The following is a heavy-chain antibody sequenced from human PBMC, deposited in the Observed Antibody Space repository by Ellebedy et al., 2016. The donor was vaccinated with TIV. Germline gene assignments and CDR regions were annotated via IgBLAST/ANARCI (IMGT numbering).Heavy chain of an antibody. D-gene: IGHD2-21*02. Sequence: GESLKISCVASGFRLSTHGMHWVRQAPGKGLEWVAFKRFDGRMEYNGDSVKGRFIISRDVSKNTLYLQMNRLRAEDTAMYYCAKDAVVATAHQGYLDSWGQGTLVTVSS. CDR1: GFRLSTHG. CDR3: AKDAVVATAHQGYLDS. J-gene: IGHJ4*02. CDR2: KRFDGRME. V-gene: IGHV3-30*02.